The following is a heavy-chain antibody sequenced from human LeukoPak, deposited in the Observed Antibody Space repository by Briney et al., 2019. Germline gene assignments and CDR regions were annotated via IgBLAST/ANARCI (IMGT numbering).Heavy chain of an antibody. D-gene: IGHD2-2*01. CDR1: GFTFSNHA. Sequence: HPGGSLRLSCIASGFTFSNHAMHWVRQAPGKGLEWVAVISDDGSNQHYADSVKGRLTISRDSSKNTLYLQMDSLRTEDTAVYYCARDGVFPTIVVLPGARGSGDYMDVWGKGTTVTVSS. V-gene: IGHV3-30*04. CDR3: ARDGVFPTIVVLPGARGSGDYMDV. CDR2: ISDDGSNQ. J-gene: IGHJ6*03.